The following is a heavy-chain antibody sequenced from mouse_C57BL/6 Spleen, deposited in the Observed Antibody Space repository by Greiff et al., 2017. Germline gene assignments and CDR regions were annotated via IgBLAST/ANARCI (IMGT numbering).Heavy chain of an antibody. V-gene: IGHV1-18*01. Sequence: EVQLQQSGPELVKPGASVKIPCKASGSTFTDYNMDWVKQSHGKSLEWIGDINPNNGGTIYNQKFKGKATLTVDKSSSTAYMELRSLTSEDTAVYYCARWGYDYDEGTMDYWGQGTSVTVSS. CDR3: ARWGYDYDEGTMDY. J-gene: IGHJ4*01. CDR1: GSTFTDYN. CDR2: INPNNGGT. D-gene: IGHD2-4*01.